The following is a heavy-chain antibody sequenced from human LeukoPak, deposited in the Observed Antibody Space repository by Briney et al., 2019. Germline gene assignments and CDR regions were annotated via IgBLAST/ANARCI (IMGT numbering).Heavy chain of an antibody. J-gene: IGHJ6*03. CDR3: AKDGQLNYYYMDV. Sequence: GGSLRLSCAASGFTFSGSPMHWVRQASGKGLEWVGRIRSNANSYATAYGASVKGRFTISRDDSKNTAYLQMNSLKTEDTAVYYCAKDGQLNYYYMDVWGKGTTVTVSS. D-gene: IGHD6-6*01. CDR2: IRSNANSYAT. CDR1: GFTFSGSP. V-gene: IGHV3-73*01.